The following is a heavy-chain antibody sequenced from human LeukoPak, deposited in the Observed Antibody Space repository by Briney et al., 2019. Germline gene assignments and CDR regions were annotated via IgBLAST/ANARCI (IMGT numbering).Heavy chain of an antibody. CDR1: GFNFRTYG. V-gene: IGHV3-30*02. J-gene: IGHJ4*02. Sequence: GGSLRLSCAASGFNFRTYGMHWVRQTPGKGLEWLAYIRSDGKYKPYVDSVKGRFTISRDNSRNTMYLQMNSLRVDDTAVYYCARAPSGYGVDYWGQGTLVTVSS. D-gene: IGHD5-12*01. CDR3: ARAPSGYGVDY. CDR2: IRSDGKYK.